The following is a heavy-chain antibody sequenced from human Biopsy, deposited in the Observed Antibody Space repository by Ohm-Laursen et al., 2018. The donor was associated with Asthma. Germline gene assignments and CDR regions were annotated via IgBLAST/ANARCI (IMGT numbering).Heavy chain of an antibody. CDR2: IMTVFGTT. CDR3: ARCQVGYSSGWSLLLKKIYYSGTDV. J-gene: IGHJ6*02. D-gene: IGHD6-19*01. CDR1: GGTFSNFA. Sequence: SSVKVSCKAPGGTFSNFAISWVRQAPGQGLEWLGGIMTVFGTTTYAQKFQGRVTITADESTSTAYMEVTSLRSEDTAIYYCARCQVGYSSGWSLLLKKIYYSGTDVWGQGTAVTVSS. V-gene: IGHV1-69*01.